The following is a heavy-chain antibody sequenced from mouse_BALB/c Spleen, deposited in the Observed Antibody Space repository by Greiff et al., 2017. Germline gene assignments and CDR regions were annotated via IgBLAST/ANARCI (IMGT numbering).Heavy chain of an antibody. CDR3: ARNWDDYDAMDY. CDR2: IWSGGST. Sequence: QVQLQQSGPGLVQPSQSLSITCTVSGFSLTSYGVHWVRQSPGKGLEWLGVIWSGGSTDYNAAFISRLSISKDNSKSQVFFKMNSLQADDTAIDYCARNWDDYDAMDYWGQGTSVTVSS. D-gene: IGHD4-1*01. V-gene: IGHV2-4-1*01. J-gene: IGHJ4*01. CDR1: GFSLTSYG.